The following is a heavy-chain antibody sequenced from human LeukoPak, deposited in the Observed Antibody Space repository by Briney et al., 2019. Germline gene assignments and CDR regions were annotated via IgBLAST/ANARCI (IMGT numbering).Heavy chain of an antibody. J-gene: IGHJ3*02. V-gene: IGHV1-69*05. CDR3: ARSDSSGYRDAFDI. Sequence: SVKVSCKASGGTFSSYAISWVRQAPGQGLEWMGRIIPIFGTANYTQKFQGRVTITTDESTSTAYMELSSLRSEDTAVYYCARSDSSGYRDAFDIWGQGTMVTVSS. D-gene: IGHD3-22*01. CDR2: IIPIFGTA. CDR1: GGTFSSYA.